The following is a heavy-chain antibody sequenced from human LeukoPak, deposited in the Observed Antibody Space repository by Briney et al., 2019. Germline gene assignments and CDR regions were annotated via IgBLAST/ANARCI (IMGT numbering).Heavy chain of an antibody. D-gene: IGHD3-22*01. CDR1: GLIFETYG. J-gene: IGHJ4*02. CDR3: VKDLASSGYHSECYSDY. V-gene: IGHV3-30*18. Sequence: PGGSLRLSCAVSGLIFETYGMHWVRQAPGKGLEWVGVISNNGSNTYYGDSVKGRFTISRDNSNNTLSLQMSSLRAEDTAVYYCVKDLASSGYHSECYSDYWGQGTLVTVSS. CDR2: ISNNGSNT.